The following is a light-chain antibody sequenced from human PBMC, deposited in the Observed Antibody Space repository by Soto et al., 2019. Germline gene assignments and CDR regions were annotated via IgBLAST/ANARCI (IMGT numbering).Light chain of an antibody. J-gene: IGKJ5*01. CDR1: QSVSSN. CDR3: QQYGRGIT. V-gene: IGKV3-20*01. Sequence: EIVLTHSPAPLSLSPGERATLSCRASQSVSSNLAWYQQKPGQAPRLLIYGASTRATGIAARFSGSGSGTEFTLTISRLEPEDFAVYYCQQYGRGITFGQGTRLEIK. CDR2: GAS.